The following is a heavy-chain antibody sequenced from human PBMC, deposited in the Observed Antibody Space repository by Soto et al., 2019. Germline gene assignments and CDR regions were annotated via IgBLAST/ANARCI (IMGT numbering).Heavy chain of an antibody. CDR3: ARDLFKSSNTMIVVVITPAVDY. J-gene: IGHJ4*02. V-gene: IGHV3-30-3*01. CDR2: ISYDGSNK. Sequence: QVQLVESGGGVVQPGGSLRLSCAASGFTFSSYAMHWVRQAPGKGLEWVAVISYDGSNKYYADSVKGRFTIARDNSKNTLYLQMKSMRADDTAVYYCARDLFKSSNTMIVVVITPAVDYLGQGTLVSVSS. CDR1: GFTFSSYA. D-gene: IGHD3-22*01.